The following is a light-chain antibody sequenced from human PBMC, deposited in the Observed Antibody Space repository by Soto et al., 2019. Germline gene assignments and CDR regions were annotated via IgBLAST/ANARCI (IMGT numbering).Light chain of an antibody. J-gene: IGKJ4*01. CDR3: QQSYSTPPT. CDR2: AAS. Sequence: DIQMTPSPSSLSASVGDRVTITCRASQSISNYLNWYQQKPGKAPKLLIYAASSLQSGVPSRFSASGSGTDFTLTISSLQPEDFATYYCQQSYSTPPTFGGGTNVDI. V-gene: IGKV1-39*01. CDR1: QSISNY.